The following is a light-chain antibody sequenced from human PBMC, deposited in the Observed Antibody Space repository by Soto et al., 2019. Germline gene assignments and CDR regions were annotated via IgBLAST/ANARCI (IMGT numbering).Light chain of an antibody. CDR3: QQYNNWPIT. CDR2: GAS. Sequence: EIVMTQSPATLSVSPGERATLSCRASQSVSSKLAWYQQKPGQAPRLLIYGASTRATGIPARFSGSGSGTEFTLTISSLQSEDFAVYYCQQYNNWPITFGPGTRLEIK. J-gene: IGKJ5*01. V-gene: IGKV3-15*01. CDR1: QSVSSK.